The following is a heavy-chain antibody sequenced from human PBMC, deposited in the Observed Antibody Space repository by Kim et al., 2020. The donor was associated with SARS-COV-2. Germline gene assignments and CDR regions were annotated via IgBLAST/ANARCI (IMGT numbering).Heavy chain of an antibody. CDR3: ARDVGYCSGGSCYSDAFDI. CDR2: INTNTGNP. CDR1: GYTFTSYA. V-gene: IGHV7-4-1*02. D-gene: IGHD2-15*01. Sequence: ASVKVSCKASGYTFTSYAMNWVRQAPGQGLAWMGWINTNTGNPTYAQGFTGRFVFSLDTSVSTAYPQISSLEAEDTAVYYCARDVGYCSGGSCYSDAFDIWGQGTMVTVSS. J-gene: IGHJ3*02.